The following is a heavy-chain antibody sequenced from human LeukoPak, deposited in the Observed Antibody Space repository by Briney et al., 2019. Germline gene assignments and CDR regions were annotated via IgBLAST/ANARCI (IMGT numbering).Heavy chain of an antibody. V-gene: IGHV1-24*01. CDR3: ATLYDFWSGRGAFDI. Sequence: ASVKVSCKVSGYTLTELSMHWVRQAPGKGLEWMGGFDPEDGETIYAQKFQGRVTMTEDTSTDTAYMELSSLRSEDTAVYYCATLYDFWSGRGAFDIWGQGTMVTVSS. D-gene: IGHD3-3*01. CDR1: GYTLTELS. J-gene: IGHJ3*02. CDR2: FDPEDGET.